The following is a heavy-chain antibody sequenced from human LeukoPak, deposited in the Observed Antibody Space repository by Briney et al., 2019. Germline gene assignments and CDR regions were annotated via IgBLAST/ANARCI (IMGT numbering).Heavy chain of an antibody. CDR1: GFTFSSYA. Sequence: GGSLRLSCVASGFTFSSYAMTWVRQAPGKGLEWVSAISGSGGSTYYADSVKGRFTISRDNAKNSLYLQMNSLRAEDTAVYYCARVIIVGATGIWGQGTMVTVSS. J-gene: IGHJ3*02. CDR2: ISGSGGST. CDR3: ARVIIVGATGI. V-gene: IGHV3-23*01. D-gene: IGHD1-26*01.